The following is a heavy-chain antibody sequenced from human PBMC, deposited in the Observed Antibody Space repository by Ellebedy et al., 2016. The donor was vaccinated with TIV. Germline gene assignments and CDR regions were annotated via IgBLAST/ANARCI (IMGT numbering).Heavy chain of an antibody. CDR1: GFTFSSYG. J-gene: IGHJ6*03. Sequence: GESLKISXAASGFTFSSYGMHWVRQAPGKGLEWVAFISFDGSNKYYADSVKGRFTISRDNSKSTLYLQMNSLRAEDTAVYYCASLYMVGEQLVLKFHYMDVWGKGTTVTVSS. V-gene: IGHV3-30*03. CDR2: ISFDGSNK. CDR3: ASLYMVGEQLVLKFHYMDV. D-gene: IGHD6-6*01.